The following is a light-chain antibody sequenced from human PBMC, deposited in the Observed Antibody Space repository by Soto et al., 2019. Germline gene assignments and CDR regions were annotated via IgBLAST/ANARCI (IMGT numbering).Light chain of an antibody. CDR2: DAS. J-gene: IGKJ3*01. CDR1: QSVSSY. V-gene: IGKV3-11*01. CDR3: QQRSNWL. Sequence: EIVLTQSPATLSLSPGEIATLYCRASQSVSSYLALYQQKPGQAPRLLIYDASNRATGIPARFSGSGSGTDFTLTISSLEPEDFAVYYCQQRSNWLFGPGTKVDIK.